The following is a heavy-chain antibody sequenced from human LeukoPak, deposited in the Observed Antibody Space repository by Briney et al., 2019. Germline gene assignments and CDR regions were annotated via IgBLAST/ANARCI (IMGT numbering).Heavy chain of an antibody. D-gene: IGHD3-22*01. CDR2: IKQDGSEK. V-gene: IGHV3-7*01. Sequence: GGSLRLSCAATGFTFSSYGMHWVRQAPGKGLEWVANIKQDGSEKYYVDSVKGRFTISRDNAKNSLYLQMNSLRAEDTAVYYCASGYDSSGHDYWGQGTLVTVSS. CDR3: ASGYDSSGHDY. CDR1: GFTFSSYG. J-gene: IGHJ4*02.